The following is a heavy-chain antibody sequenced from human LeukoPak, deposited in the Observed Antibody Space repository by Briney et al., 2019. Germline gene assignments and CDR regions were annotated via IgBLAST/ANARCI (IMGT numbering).Heavy chain of an antibody. V-gene: IGHV3-13*01. CDR2: IGTAGDT. CDR1: GFTFTNYG. D-gene: IGHD3-22*01. CDR3: VRLSPYDSSGYYYDY. J-gene: IGHJ4*02. Sequence: GGSLRLSCAASGFTFTNYGMHWVRHAIGKGLEWVSGIGTAGDTYYPGSVKGRFTISRENAKNSMYLQMNSLRTGDTAVYYCVRLSPYDSSGYYYDYWGQGTLVTVSS.